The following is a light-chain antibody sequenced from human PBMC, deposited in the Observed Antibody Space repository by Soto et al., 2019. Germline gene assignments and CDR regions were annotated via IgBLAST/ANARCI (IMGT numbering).Light chain of an antibody. V-gene: IGKV3-20*01. CDR1: QSVSSSY. Sequence: EIVLTXSPGTLSLSXXXXXTLSCRASQSVSSSYLAWYQQKPGQAPRLLIYGASSRATGIPDRFSGSGSGTDFTLTISRLEPEDFAVYYCQQYGSSPPWTFGQGTKVEIK. J-gene: IGKJ1*01. CDR3: QQYGSSPPWT. CDR2: GAS.